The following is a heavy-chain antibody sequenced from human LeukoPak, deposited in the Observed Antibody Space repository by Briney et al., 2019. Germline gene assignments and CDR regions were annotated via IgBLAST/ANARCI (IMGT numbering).Heavy chain of an antibody. CDR1: GYTFTGYY. CDR2: INPNSGGT. J-gene: IGHJ6*02. V-gene: IGHV1-2*02. CDR3: ASSIAAAGRLLYYYYGTDV. D-gene: IGHD6-13*01. Sequence: ASVKVSCKASGYTFTGYYMHWVRQAPGQGLEWMGWINPNSGGTNYAQKFQGRVTMTRDTSISTAYMELSRLRSDDTAVYYCASSIAAAGRLLYYYYGTDVWGQGTTVTVSS.